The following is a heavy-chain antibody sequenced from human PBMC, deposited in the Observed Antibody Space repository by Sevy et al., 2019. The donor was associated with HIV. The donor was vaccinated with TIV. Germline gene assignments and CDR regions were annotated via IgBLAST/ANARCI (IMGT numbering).Heavy chain of an antibody. D-gene: IGHD2-21*02. J-gene: IGHJ6*02. Sequence: GGSLRLSCAASGFTFSSYGMHWVRQAPGKGLEWVAVISYDGSNKYYADSVKGRFTISRDNSKNTLYLQMNSLRAEDTAGYYCAKGGGGVVVTASPNIYYYGMDVWGQGTTVTVSS. V-gene: IGHV3-30*18. CDR3: AKGGGGVVVTASPNIYYYGMDV. CDR2: ISYDGSNK. CDR1: GFTFSSYG.